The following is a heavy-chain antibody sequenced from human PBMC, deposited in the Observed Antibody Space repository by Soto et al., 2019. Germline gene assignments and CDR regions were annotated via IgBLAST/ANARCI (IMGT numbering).Heavy chain of an antibody. CDR3: ARDREDIVVVPAAD. V-gene: IGHV1-69*01. J-gene: IGHJ4*02. D-gene: IGHD2-2*01. CDR2: IIPIFGTA. Sequence: QVQLVQSGAEVKKPGSSVKVSCKASGGTFSRYAISWVRQAPGQGLQWMGGIIPIFGTANYAQKFQDRVTITADEFTSTAYMELSSQRSEDTAVYYCARDREDIVVVPAADWGQGTLVTVSS. CDR1: GGTFSRYA.